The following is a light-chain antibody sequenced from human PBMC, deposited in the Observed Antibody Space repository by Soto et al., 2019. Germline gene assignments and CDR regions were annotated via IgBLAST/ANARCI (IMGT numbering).Light chain of an antibody. CDR3: QQYHNWPPRT. J-gene: IGKJ1*01. V-gene: IGKV3-15*01. CDR1: QSVSSN. CDR2: GAS. Sequence: EIVMTQSPATLSVSPGERVTLSCRASQSVSSNLAWYQQKPGQAPRLLIYGASTRATGIPARFSGGGSETEFTLTISSLQSEDFAGYYCQQYHNWPPRTFGQWTKVEIK.